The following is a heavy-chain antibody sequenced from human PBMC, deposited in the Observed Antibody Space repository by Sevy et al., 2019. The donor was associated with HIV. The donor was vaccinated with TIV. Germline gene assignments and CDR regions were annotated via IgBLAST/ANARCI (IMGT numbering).Heavy chain of an antibody. CDR2: ISAYNGNT. J-gene: IGHJ4*02. V-gene: IGHV1-18*01. CDR1: GYTFTSYG. D-gene: IGHD5-12*01. CDR3: ARDGGYSGYDYRIWDY. Sequence: ASVKVSCKASGYTFTSYGISWVRQAPGQGLEWMGWISAYNGNTNYAQKLQGRVTMTTDTSTSTAYMELRSLRSDDTAAYYCARDGGYSGYDYRIWDYWGQGTLVTVSS.